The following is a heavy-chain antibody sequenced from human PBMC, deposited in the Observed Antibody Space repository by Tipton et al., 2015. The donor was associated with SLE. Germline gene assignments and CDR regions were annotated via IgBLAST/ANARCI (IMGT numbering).Heavy chain of an antibody. CDR3: ARGSRWFDDFWSGYPLGNWFDP. Sequence: TLSLTCAVYGGSFSGYYWTWIRQTPGKGLEWIGEINHSGSTNYNPALKRRLTISVDTSKSHFSLKLTSVTAADTAIYYCARGSRWFDDFWSGYPLGNWFDPWGQGTLVTVSS. CDR2: INHSGST. D-gene: IGHD3-3*01. J-gene: IGHJ5*02. V-gene: IGHV4-34*01. CDR1: GGSFSGYY.